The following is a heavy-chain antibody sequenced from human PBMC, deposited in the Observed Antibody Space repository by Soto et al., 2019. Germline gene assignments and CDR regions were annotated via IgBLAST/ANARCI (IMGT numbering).Heavy chain of an antibody. D-gene: IGHD6-19*01. CDR1: GFSLSTSSVG. CDR3: ARSQGSGGSLGYFDY. CDR2: IYWDDDK. V-gene: IGHV2-5*02. J-gene: IGHJ4*02. Sequence: QITLKESGPTLVKPTQTLTLTCTFSGFSLSTSSVGVGWIRQPPGKALEWLALIYWDDDKRYNPSLNNRLTITKVSSKNRVGLTMTNVDPVDTATYYCARSQGSGGSLGYFDYWGQGTLVTVSS.